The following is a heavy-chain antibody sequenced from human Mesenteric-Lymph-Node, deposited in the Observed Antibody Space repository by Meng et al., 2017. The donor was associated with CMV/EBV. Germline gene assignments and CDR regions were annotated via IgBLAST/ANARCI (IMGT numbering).Heavy chain of an antibody. CDR1: GGTFSSYG. CDR3: ARLREDTLFWSGHYVSWFDP. CDR2: ISAYNGNT. J-gene: IGHJ5*02. D-gene: IGHD3-3*01. V-gene: IGHV1-18*01. Sequence: ASVKVSCKASGGTFSSYGISWVRQAPGQGLEWMGWISAYNGNTNYAQKLQGRVTMTTDTSTSTAYMELRSLRSDDTAVYYCARLREDTLFWSGHYVSWFDPWGQGTLVTVSS.